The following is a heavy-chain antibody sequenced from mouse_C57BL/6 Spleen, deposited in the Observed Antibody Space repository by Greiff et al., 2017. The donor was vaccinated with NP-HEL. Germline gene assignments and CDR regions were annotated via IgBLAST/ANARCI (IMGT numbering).Heavy chain of an antibody. CDR3: ASYNYYGSLFAY. CDR2: ISYDGSN. D-gene: IGHD1-1*01. CDR1: GYSITSGYY. J-gene: IGHJ3*01. Sequence: EVKLVESGPGLVKPSQSLSLTCSVTGYSITSGYYWNWIRQFPGNKLEWMGYISYDGSNNYNPSLKNRISITRDTSKNQFFLKLNSVTTEDTATYYCASYNYYGSLFAYWGQGTLVTVSA. V-gene: IGHV3-6*01.